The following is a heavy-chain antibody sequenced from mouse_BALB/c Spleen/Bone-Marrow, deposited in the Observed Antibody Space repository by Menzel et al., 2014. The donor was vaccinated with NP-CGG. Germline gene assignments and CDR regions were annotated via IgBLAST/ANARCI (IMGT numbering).Heavy chain of an antibody. Sequence: VNLVESGAELVRPGSSVKISCKASGYAFSTYWMNWVKQRPGQGLEWIGQIYPGDGDTNYNGKFKGKATLTADRSSSTASMQLSSLTSEDSAVYFCARVGFSFDYWGQGTTLTVSS. V-gene: IGHV1-80*01. CDR2: IYPGDGDT. J-gene: IGHJ2*01. CDR1: GYAFSTYW. CDR3: ARVGFSFDY. D-gene: IGHD3-1*01.